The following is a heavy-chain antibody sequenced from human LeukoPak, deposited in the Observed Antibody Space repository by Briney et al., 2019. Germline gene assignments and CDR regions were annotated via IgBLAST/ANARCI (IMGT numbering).Heavy chain of an antibody. CDR3: ARMFRSSWYINWFDP. J-gene: IGHJ5*02. D-gene: IGHD6-13*01. CDR2: INHSGST. CDR1: GVSFSGYY. Sequence: PSETLSLTCAVYGVSFSGYYWSWMRQPPGKGLEGIGEINHSGSTNYNPSLNSRVTISVDTSKNQFSVKLSSVTAADTAMYYCARMFRSSWYINWFDPWGPGTLVTVSS. V-gene: IGHV4-34*01.